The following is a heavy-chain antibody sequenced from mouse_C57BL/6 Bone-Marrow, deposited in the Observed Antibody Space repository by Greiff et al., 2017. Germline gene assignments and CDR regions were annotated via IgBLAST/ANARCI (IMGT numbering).Heavy chain of an antibody. V-gene: IGHV1-82*01. D-gene: IGHD2-2*01. CDR3: ARWGMVTTRGYYFDD. CDR2: IYPGDGDT. CDR1: GYAFRSSW. J-gene: IGHJ2*01. Sequence: QVQLKQSGPELVKPGASVKISCKASGYAFRSSWMNWVKQGPGKGLEWIGRIYPGDGDTTYNGKFKGKATLTADKASSTAYMQRSSLSSEDSAVYFWARWGMVTTRGYYFDDWGQGTTLTVSS.